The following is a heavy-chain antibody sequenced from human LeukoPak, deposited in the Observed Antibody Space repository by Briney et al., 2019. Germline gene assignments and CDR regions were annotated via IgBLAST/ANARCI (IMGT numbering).Heavy chain of an antibody. CDR3: AKDIGWLHIFH. J-gene: IGHJ4*02. Sequence: GGSLRLSCAASGFTFDDYAMHSVRHAPGEGLEWVSLISGDGSSTYYADCGEGRFTISRDNSKNSLYLQMNSLRTEDTAFYYCAKDIGWLHIFHWGQGILVTASS. D-gene: IGHD5-24*01. V-gene: IGHV3-43*02. CDR2: ISGDGSST. CDR1: GFTFDDYA.